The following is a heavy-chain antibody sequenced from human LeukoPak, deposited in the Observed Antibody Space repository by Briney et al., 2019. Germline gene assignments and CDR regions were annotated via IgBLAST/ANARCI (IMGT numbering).Heavy chain of an antibody. D-gene: IGHD2-21*01. Sequence: ASVKVSCKASGYTFTNRGISWVRQAPGQGLEWMGWISTYNGYAKYAQNVQGRVTMTTDTSTSTAYMELRSLRSDDTAVYYCARNDSGGYDYWGQGTLVTVSS. CDR2: ISTYNGYA. CDR1: GYTFTNRG. J-gene: IGHJ4*02. V-gene: IGHV1-18*01. CDR3: ARNDSGGYDY.